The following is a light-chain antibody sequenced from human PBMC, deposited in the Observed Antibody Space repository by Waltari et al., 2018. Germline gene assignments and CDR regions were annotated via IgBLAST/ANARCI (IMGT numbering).Light chain of an antibody. J-gene: IGLJ3*02. CDR3: QSFDSSLSASV. CDR2: GNT. CDR1: SANFGAGYD. Sequence: QSVLTQPPSTSGAPGQKVTIPCPGGSANFGAGYDVHGYQQFPGTAPKLLIFGNTTRAAGVPGRISGSRFGASASLAIAGLQSEDEAVYYCQSFDSSLSASVFGGGTKLTVL. V-gene: IGLV1-40*01.